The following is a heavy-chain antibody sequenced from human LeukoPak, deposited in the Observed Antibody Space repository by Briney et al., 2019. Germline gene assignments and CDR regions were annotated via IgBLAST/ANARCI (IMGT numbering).Heavy chain of an antibody. CDR1: GYTFTSYG. CDR3: ARDNGYFEYFQH. Sequence: ASVKVSCKASGYTFTSYGISWVRQAPGQGREWMGWISAYNGNTNYAQKPQGRVTMTTDTSTSTAYMELRSLRSDDTAVYYCARDNGYFEYFQHWGQGTLVTVSS. V-gene: IGHV1-18*01. D-gene: IGHD5-24*01. CDR2: ISAYNGNT. J-gene: IGHJ1*01.